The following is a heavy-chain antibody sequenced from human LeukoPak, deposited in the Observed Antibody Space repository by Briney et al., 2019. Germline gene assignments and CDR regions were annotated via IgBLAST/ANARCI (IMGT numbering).Heavy chain of an antibody. CDR2: IIPIFGTA. Sequence: ASVKVSCKASGGTFSSYAISWVRQAPGHGLEWMGEIIPIFGTANYAQKFQGRVTITADESTSTAYMELSSLRSEDTAVYYCARDQGPVRGVDYYYYGMDVWAKGPRSPSPQ. D-gene: IGHD3-10*01. CDR1: GGTFSSYA. J-gene: IGHJ6*04. V-gene: IGHV1-69*13. CDR3: ARDQGPVRGVDYYYYGMDV.